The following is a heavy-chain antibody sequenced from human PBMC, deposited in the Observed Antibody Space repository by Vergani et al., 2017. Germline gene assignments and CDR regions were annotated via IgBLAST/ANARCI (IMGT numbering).Heavy chain of an antibody. CDR1: GFTFSSYS. CDR3: ARFLVVTPLDY. V-gene: IGHV3-48*01. J-gene: IGHJ4*02. CDR2: ISSSSSTI. D-gene: IGHD2-21*02. Sequence: VRLVESGGGLVQPGGSLRLSCAASGFTFSSYSMNWVRQAPGKGLEWVSFISSSSSTIYYADSVKGRFTISRDNAKNSLYLQMNSLRAEDTAVYYCARFLVVTPLDYWGQGTLVTVSS.